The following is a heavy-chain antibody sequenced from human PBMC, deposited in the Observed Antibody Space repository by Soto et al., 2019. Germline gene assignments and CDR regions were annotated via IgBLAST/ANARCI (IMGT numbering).Heavy chain of an antibody. Sequence: GGSLRLSCVGSGIEFSNYAMSWVRQAPGKGLEWVSIVSASGRSRYHADSVKGRFTISRDNSKNTLYLHMTNLRAEDTAVYYCAKDGNWLDVYYDVWGQGTPVTVSS. J-gene: IGHJ4*02. D-gene: IGHD3-16*01. V-gene: IGHV3-23*01. CDR3: AKDGNWLDVYYDV. CDR2: VSASGRSR. CDR1: GIEFSNYA.